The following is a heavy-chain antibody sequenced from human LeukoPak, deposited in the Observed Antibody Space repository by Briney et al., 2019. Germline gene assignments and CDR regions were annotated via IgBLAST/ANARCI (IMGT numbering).Heavy chain of an antibody. V-gene: IGHV3-48*04. CDR1: GFPFSDYS. D-gene: IGHD1-1*01. J-gene: IGHJ4*02. Sequence: GGSLRLSCTASGFPFSDYSMNWVRQAPGKGLEWISYIGISSGNTKYADSVKGRFTISADNAWNSLYLQMNSLRVEDTAVYYCARDHNYAFDNWDQGTLVSVSS. CDR2: IGISSGNT. CDR3: ARDHNYAFDN.